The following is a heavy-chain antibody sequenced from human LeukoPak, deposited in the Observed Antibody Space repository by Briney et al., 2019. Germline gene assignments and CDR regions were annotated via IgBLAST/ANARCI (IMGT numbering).Heavy chain of an antibody. V-gene: IGHV3-21*01. CDR2: ISCSSSYI. J-gene: IGHJ3*02. D-gene: IGHD6-13*01. CDR3: AKDGGSSSSWYGHDAFDI. CDR1: GFTFSSYS. Sequence: GGSLRLSCAASGFTFSSYSVNWVRQAPGKGLEWVSSISCSSSYIYYEDSVKGRFTISGDNAKNSLYLQMNSRRAEDTAVYYCAKDGGSSSSWYGHDAFDIWGQGTMVTVSS.